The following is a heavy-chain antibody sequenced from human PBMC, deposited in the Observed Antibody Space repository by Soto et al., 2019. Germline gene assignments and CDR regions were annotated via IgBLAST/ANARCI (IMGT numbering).Heavy chain of an antibody. CDR1: GFTFSSHT. Sequence: GGSLRLSCASSGFTFSSHTMNWVRQAPGKGLEWVSSITGTGRDMFYADSVKGRFTISRDNAENSLYLQMNSLRAEDTAVYYCVKEVEGFDYWGQGTLVTISS. CDR2: ITGTGRDM. D-gene: IGHD1-1*01. CDR3: VKEVEGFDY. J-gene: IGHJ4*02. V-gene: IGHV3-21*01.